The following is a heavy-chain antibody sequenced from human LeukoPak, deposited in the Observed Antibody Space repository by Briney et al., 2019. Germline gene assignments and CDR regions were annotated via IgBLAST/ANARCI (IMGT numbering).Heavy chain of an antibody. J-gene: IGHJ5*02. CDR2: ISWNSGSI. CDR1: GFTFDDYA. D-gene: IGHD6-13*01. CDR3: AKGGYSSSWSYNWFDP. V-gene: IGHV3-9*01. Sequence: PGRSLRLSCAASGFTFDDYAMHWVRQAPGKGLEWVSGISWNSGSIGYADSVKGRFTISRDNAKNSLYLQMNSLRAEDTALYYCAKGGYSSSWSYNWFDPWGQGTLVAVSS.